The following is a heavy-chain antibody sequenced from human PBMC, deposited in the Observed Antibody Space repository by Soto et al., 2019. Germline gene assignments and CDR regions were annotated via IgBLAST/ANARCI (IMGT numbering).Heavy chain of an antibody. V-gene: IGHV4-61*01. CDR3: ARDLSGSRRTHSGMDV. CDR2: IYYSGSI. J-gene: IGHJ6*02. CDR1: GGSISYEYYH. Sequence: SETLSLTCTVSGGSISYEYYHWTWIRQPPGKGLEWIGYIYYSGSINYNPSFKSRVTISVDTSKNQFSLHLSSVTAADTAVYYCARDLSGSRRTHSGMDVWGQGTTVTVSS. D-gene: IGHD3-16*02.